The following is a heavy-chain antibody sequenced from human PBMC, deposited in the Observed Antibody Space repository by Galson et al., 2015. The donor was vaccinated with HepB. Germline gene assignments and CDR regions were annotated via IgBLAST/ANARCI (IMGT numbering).Heavy chain of an antibody. CDR1: GYTLTELS. D-gene: IGHD3-10*01. J-gene: IGHJ4*02. CDR2: FDPEDGET. CDR3: ATDVTMVRGVEDYFDY. Sequence: SVKVSCKVSGYTLTELSMHWVRQAPGKGLEWMGGFDPEDGETIYAQKFQGRVTMTEDTSTDTAYMELSSLRSEDTAVYYCATDVTMVRGVEDYFDYWGQGTLVTVSS. V-gene: IGHV1-24*01.